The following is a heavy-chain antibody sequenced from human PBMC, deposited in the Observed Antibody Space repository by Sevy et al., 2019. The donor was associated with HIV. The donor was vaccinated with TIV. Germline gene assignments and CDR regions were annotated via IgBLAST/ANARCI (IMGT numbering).Heavy chain of an antibody. CDR2: TYYRSKWYT. J-gene: IGHJ4*02. D-gene: IGHD5-12*01. CDR3: ARAEVATGGYDY. V-gene: IGHV6-1*01. Sequence: SQTLSLTCAISGDSVASSSAAWNWIRQSPSRGLEWLGRTYYRSKWYTDYALSVKCRIIINPDTSKNQFSLQLNSVTPEDTAGYYCARAEVATGGYDYWGQGTLVTVSS. CDR1: GDSVASSSAA.